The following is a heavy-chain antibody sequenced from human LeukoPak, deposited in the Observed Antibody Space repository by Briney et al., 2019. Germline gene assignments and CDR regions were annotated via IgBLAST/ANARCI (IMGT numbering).Heavy chain of an antibody. D-gene: IGHD3-3*01. CDR3: ATVRAYYDFWSGYSGIYFQH. CDR1: GYTLTELS. J-gene: IGHJ1*01. V-gene: IGHV1-24*01. CDR2: FDPEDGET. Sequence: ASVKVSCKVSGYTLTELSMHWVRQAPGKGLEWMGGFDPEDGETIYAQKFQGRVTMTEDTSTDTAYMELSSLRSKDTAVYYCATVRAYYDFWSGYSGIYFQHWGQGTLVTVSS.